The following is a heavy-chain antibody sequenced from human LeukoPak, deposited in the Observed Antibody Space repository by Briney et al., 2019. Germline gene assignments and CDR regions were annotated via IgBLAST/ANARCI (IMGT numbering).Heavy chain of an antibody. V-gene: IGHV1-46*01. J-gene: IGHJ5*02. CDR2: INPSGGST. CDR3: ARGRSSGVTTVTSHLGLDP. CDR1: GYTFTSYY. Sequence: ASVKVSCKTSGYTFTSYYMHWVRQAPGQGLEWMGIINPSGGSTNYAQKFQGRVTMTRDMSTSTDYMELSSLRSEDTAVYYCARGRSSGVTTVTSHLGLDPWGQGTLVTVSS. D-gene: IGHD4-11*01.